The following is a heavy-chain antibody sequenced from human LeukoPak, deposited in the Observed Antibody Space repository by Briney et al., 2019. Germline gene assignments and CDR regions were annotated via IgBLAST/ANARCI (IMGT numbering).Heavy chain of an antibody. CDR2: ISPSGSAI. J-gene: IGHJ4*02. D-gene: IGHD1-1*01. Sequence: GGSLRLSCAASGFTFSNYGMHWVRQAPGRGLEWVSSISPSGSAIFYAGSVKGRFTISRDNAKNSLYLQMNSLRAEDTALYFCATGIRERGFDSWGQGTLVTVSS. CDR1: GFTFSNYG. CDR3: ATGIRERGFDS. V-gene: IGHV3-21*01.